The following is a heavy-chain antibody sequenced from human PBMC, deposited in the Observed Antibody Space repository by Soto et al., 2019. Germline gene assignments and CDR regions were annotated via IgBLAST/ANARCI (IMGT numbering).Heavy chain of an antibody. Sequence: SVSNAWMNWVRQAPGKGLEWVGRIKSKTDGGTTDYAAPVKGRFTISRDDSKNTLYLQMNSLKTEDTAVYYCTTYSYGYVSYYYYGMDVWGQGTTVTVSS. J-gene: IGHJ6*02. CDR3: TTYSYGYVSYYYYGMDV. V-gene: IGHV3-15*07. D-gene: IGHD5-18*01. CDR2: IKSKTDGGTT. CDR1: SVSNAW.